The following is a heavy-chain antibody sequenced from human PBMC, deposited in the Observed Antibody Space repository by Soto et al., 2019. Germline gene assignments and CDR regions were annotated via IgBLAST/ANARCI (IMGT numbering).Heavy chain of an antibody. Sequence: GGSLRLSCAASGFTFSSYAMSWVRQAPGKGLEWVSAISGSGGSTYYADSGKGGFTISRDNSKNTLYLQMNSLRAEDTAVYYCAKSGRVATITYFDYWGQGTLVTVSS. CDR1: GFTFSSYA. V-gene: IGHV3-23*01. CDR2: ISGSGGST. D-gene: IGHD5-12*01. CDR3: AKSGRVATITYFDY. J-gene: IGHJ4*02.